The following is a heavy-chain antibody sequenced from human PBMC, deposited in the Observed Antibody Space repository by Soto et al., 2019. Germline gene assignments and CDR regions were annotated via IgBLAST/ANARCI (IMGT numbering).Heavy chain of an antibody. D-gene: IGHD3-10*01. Sequence: QVRLVQSGAEVRKPGASVKVSCKASGDTFTTYDINWVRQATGHGLEWMGWINPKRGNIGYAQRFQGRVTMTRDPAIRTAYMEVSSLRSDDTAVYYCARGRASGSYYLLDYWAQGTLLTVSS. CDR1: GDTFTTYD. CDR2: INPKRGNI. CDR3: ARGRASGSYYLLDY. J-gene: IGHJ4*02. V-gene: IGHV1-8*01.